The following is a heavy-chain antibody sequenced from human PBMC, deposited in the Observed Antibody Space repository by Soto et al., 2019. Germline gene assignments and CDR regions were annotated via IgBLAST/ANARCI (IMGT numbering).Heavy chain of an antibody. J-gene: IGHJ4*02. Sequence: QITLKESGPTLVKPTQTLTLTCTFSGFSLSTSGVGVAWIRQPPGKALEWLALIYWDDDKRYSPSLKSRLTITKDTSKNQVVLTMTNMAPVDTATYYCAHRRTYGSGSYSFGYWGQGTLVTVSS. CDR3: AHRRTYGSGSYSFGY. CDR2: IYWDDDK. D-gene: IGHD3-10*01. CDR1: GFSLSTSGVG. V-gene: IGHV2-5*02.